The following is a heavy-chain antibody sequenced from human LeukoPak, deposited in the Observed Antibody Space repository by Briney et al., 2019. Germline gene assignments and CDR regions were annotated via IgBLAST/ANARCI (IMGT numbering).Heavy chain of an antibody. J-gene: IGHJ4*02. V-gene: IGHV3-23*01. D-gene: IGHD2-21*02. Sequence: GGSLRLSCTVSGFTLSSYEMSWIRQAPGKGLEWVSSVDYSADSTHYADSVMGRFTISRDNSKNTLYLQLNSLSADDTAVYYCAKNIGDFNSHYFDYWGQGTLVTVSS. CDR1: GFTLSSYE. CDR3: AKNIGDFNSHYFDY. CDR2: VDYSADST.